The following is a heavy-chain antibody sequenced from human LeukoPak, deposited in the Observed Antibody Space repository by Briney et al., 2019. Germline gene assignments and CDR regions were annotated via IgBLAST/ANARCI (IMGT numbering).Heavy chain of an antibody. J-gene: IGHJ5*02. CDR2: ISHDGGSE. CDR3: AKDWGSSGWYNWFDP. D-gene: IGHD6-19*01. V-gene: IGHV3-30*18. CDR1: GFTIGNYG. Sequence: PGGSLRLSCVVSGFTIGNYGMHWVRPAPDRGLEWVALISHDGGSEHYGDSVKGRFTISRDISKNTLYLHMSSLRVEDTAVYYCAKDWGSSGWYNWFDPWGQGTLVTVSS.